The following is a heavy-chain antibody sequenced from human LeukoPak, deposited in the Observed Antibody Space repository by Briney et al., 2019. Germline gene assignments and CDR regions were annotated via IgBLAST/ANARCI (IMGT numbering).Heavy chain of an antibody. V-gene: IGHV4-30-4*01. CDR3: AREPPSDFWSGYRT. D-gene: IGHD3-3*01. CDR2: IYYSGST. CDR1: GGSISSGDYY. J-gene: IGHJ5*02. Sequence: SETLSLTCTVSGGSISSGDYYWSWIRQPPGKGLEWIGYIYYSGSTYYNPSLKSRVTISVDTSKNQFSLKLSSVTAADTAVYYCAREPPSDFWSGYRTWGQGTLVTVSS.